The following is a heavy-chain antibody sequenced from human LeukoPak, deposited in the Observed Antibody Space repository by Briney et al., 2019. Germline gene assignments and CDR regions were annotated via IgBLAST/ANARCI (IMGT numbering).Heavy chain of an antibody. J-gene: IGHJ4*02. CDR2: ISSSSSYI. CDR1: GFTFSSYS. Sequence: GGSLRLSCAASGFTFSSYSMNWVRQAPGKGLEWVSSISSSSSYIYYADSVKGRFTISRDNAKNTLYLQMNTLRAEDTAVYYCARGGSGYRYGYDYWGQGTLVTVSS. CDR3: ARGGSGYRYGYDY. V-gene: IGHV3-21*06. D-gene: IGHD5-18*01.